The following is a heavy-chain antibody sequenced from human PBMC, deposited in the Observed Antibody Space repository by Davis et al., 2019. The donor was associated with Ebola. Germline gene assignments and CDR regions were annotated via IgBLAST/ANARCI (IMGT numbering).Heavy chain of an antibody. CDR2: IYQSGST. CDR3: ARVPGWYVGRVGWFDP. J-gene: IGHJ5*02. D-gene: IGHD6-19*01. CDR1: GGPTSSSNW. V-gene: IGHV4-4*02. Sequence: SETLSLTCAVPGGPTSSSNWSSCVRQPPGNGLEWIGEIYQSGSTNYNPSLKSRVTISVNKSKNQFSLQLNSVTPEDTAVYYCARVPGWYVGRVGWFDPWGQGTLVTVSS.